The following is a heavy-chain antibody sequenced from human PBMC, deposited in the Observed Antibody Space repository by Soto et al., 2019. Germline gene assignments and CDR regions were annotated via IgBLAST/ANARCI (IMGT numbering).Heavy chain of an antibody. V-gene: IGHV3-30*09. CDR2: ISLNGRKQ. CDR1: GFIFSKYS. Sequence: QLQRVESGGGVVQPGGSLTLSCEASGFIFSKYSVHWVRQAPGKGLEWVSLISLNGRKQDYADSMKGRFAVSRDNSKNTVLLQLNSLRVEDTAVYYCAILVADVSPSEAFDMWGQGTMVTVSS. CDR3: AILVADVSPSEAFDM. D-gene: IGHD5-12*01. J-gene: IGHJ3*02.